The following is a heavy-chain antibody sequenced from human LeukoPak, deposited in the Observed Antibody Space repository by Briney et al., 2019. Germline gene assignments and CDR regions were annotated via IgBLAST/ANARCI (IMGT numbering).Heavy chain of an antibody. V-gene: IGHV1-3*01. D-gene: IGHD3-3*01. Sequence: ASVKVSCKASGYTFTSYAMHWVRQAPGQRLEWMGWINADNGNTKYSQKFQGRVTITRDTSASTAYMELSSLRSEDTAVYYCATDDGAYDFWSGYPSPTHAFDIWGQGTMVTVSS. J-gene: IGHJ3*02. CDR1: GYTFTSYA. CDR3: ATDDGAYDFWSGYPSPTHAFDI. CDR2: INADNGNT.